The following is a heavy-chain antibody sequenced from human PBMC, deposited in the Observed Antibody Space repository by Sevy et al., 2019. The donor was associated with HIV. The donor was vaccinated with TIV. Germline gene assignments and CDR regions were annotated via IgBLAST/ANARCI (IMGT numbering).Heavy chain of an antibody. CDR1: GLTLTTTG. Sequence: GGSLRLSCAASGLTLTTTGMSWVRQAPGKGLEWVAGVTSDGTTYYAATVRDRFTVSRDNSKNTLYLQLNSLRADDTAVFYCAGGDTTMITDLDYWGQGTLVTVSS. V-gene: IGHV3-23*01. CDR3: AGGDTTMITDLDY. D-gene: IGHD3-16*01. J-gene: IGHJ4*02. CDR2: VTSDGTT.